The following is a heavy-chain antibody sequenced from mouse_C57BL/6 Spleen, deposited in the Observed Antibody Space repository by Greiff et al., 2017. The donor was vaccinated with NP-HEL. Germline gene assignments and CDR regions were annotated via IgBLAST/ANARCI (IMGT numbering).Heavy chain of an antibody. J-gene: IGHJ2*01. CDR1: GFNIKNTY. D-gene: IGHD1-1*01. V-gene: IGHV14-3*01. Sequence: VQLQQSVAELVRPGASVKLSCTASGFNIKNTYIHWVKQRPEQGLEWIGRIDPANGNTKYAPKFQGKATITADTSSNTAYLQLSSLTSEDTAIYYCARDYYYGSSYVDYFDYWGQGTTLTVSS. CDR2: IDPANGNT. CDR3: ARDYYYGSSYVDYFDY.